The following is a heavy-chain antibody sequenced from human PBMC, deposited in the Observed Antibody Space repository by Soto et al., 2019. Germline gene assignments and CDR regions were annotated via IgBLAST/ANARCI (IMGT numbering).Heavy chain of an antibody. D-gene: IGHD1-26*01. CDR1: GYTFTDYW. CDR3: VRHRVGSYYYFDY. CDR2: IDPSDSYT. J-gene: IGHJ4*02. V-gene: IGHV5-10-1*01. Sequence: VESLKISCKGSGYTFTDYWISCVLQMPGKGLEWMGRIDPSDSYTSNSPSFQGHVTISADKSINTAYMQWSSLKASDTAMYYCVRHRVGSYYYFDYWGQGTLVTVSS.